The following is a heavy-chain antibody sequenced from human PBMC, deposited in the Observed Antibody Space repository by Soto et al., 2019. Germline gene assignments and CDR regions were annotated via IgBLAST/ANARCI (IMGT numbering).Heavy chain of an antibody. CDR3: ARGISPDDYSNYY. CDR2: IIPIFGTA. J-gene: IGHJ4*02. Sequence: GAPVKVSCKGSWGTLSSYTISWVRQAPGQGLEWMGGIIPIFGTANYAQKFQGRVTITADESTSTAYMELSSLRSEDTAVYYCARGISPDDYSNYYWGQGTLVTVSS. CDR1: WGTLSSYT. V-gene: IGHV1-69*01. D-gene: IGHD4-4*01.